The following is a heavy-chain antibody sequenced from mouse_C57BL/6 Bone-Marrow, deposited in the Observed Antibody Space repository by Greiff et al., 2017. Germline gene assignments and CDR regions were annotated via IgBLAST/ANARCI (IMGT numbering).Heavy chain of an antibody. Sequence: QVQLKQSGAELVKPGASVKISCKASGYAFSSYWMNWVKQRPGKGLEWIGQIYPGDGDTNYNGKFKGKATLTADKSFSTAYMQLSSLTSEDSAVYFCASGYYGSSYGWYFDVWGTGTTVTVSS. CDR2: IYPGDGDT. CDR3: ASGYYGSSYGWYFDV. D-gene: IGHD1-1*01. V-gene: IGHV1-80*01. J-gene: IGHJ1*03. CDR1: GYAFSSYW.